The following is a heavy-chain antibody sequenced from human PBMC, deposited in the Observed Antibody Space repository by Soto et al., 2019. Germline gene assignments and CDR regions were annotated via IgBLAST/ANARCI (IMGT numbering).Heavy chain of an antibody. Sequence: PSETLSLTCAVSGGSISSSNWWSWVRQPPGKGLEWIGEIYHSGSTNYNPSLKSRVTISVDKSKNQFSLKLSSVTAADTAVDYCASRTPFGVVIRYFDYWGQGTLVTVSS. CDR1: GGSISSSNW. CDR2: IYHSGST. D-gene: IGHD3-3*01. V-gene: IGHV4-4*02. J-gene: IGHJ4*02. CDR3: ASRTPFGVVIRYFDY.